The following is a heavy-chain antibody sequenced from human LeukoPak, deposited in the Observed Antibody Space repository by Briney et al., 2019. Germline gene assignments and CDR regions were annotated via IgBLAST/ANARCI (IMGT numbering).Heavy chain of an antibody. CDR3: SPCGHAYDWFGP. V-gene: IGHV1-69*04. CDR2: IIPFLGEV. D-gene: IGHD5-12*01. CDR1: GATLNIGHA. J-gene: IGHJ5*02. Sequence: SVKVSCEAFGATLNIGHAFIWARQAPGQGLQWMGRIIPFLGEVNYAQNFQGRVSFTADKSTATMYMEMKSLRLDDTAIYYCSPCGHAYDWFGPWGQGTLVTVSS.